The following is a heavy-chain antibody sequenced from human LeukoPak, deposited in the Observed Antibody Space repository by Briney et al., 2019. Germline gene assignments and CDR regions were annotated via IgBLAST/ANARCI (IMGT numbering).Heavy chain of an antibody. CDR1: GGSISSYY. V-gene: IGHV4-4*07. CDR2: IYTSGST. Sequence: SETLSLTCTVSGGSISSYYWSWIRQPAGKGLEWIGRIYTSGSTNYNPSLKSRVTMSVDTSKNQFSLKLSSVTAADPAVYYCAGHHGSAGYNWFDPWGQGTLVTVSS. D-gene: IGHD3-10*01. CDR3: AGHHGSAGYNWFDP. J-gene: IGHJ5*02.